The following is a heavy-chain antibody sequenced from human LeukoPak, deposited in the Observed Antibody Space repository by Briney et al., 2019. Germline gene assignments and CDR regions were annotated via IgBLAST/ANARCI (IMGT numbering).Heavy chain of an antibody. CDR2: IYPGDSDT. CDR3: ARGPGGLFDY. CDR1: GYSFSDHW. D-gene: IGHD3/OR15-3a*01. Sequence: GESLKISCKGSGYSFSDHWIGWERQMPGKGLEWMGIIYPGDSDTRYSPSFQGQVTISADQSISTAYLHWSSLKASDTAMYYCARGPGGLFDYWGQGTLVTVSS. V-gene: IGHV5-51*01. J-gene: IGHJ4*02.